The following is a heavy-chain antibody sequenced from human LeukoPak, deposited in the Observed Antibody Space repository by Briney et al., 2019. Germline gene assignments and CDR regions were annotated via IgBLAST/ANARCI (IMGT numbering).Heavy chain of an antibody. V-gene: IGHV4-39*01. CDR1: GVSVTTSGYY. D-gene: IGHD2-2*01. Sequence: PSETLSLTCTVFGVSVTTSGYYGAWICQPPGRGLEWIGSISYSGITYYKPSLRGRVTISGDTAKNQFSLKLSSVTAADTAVYYCARHNDYASLMDVWGQGTTVTVSS. J-gene: IGHJ6*02. CDR3: ARHNDYASLMDV. CDR2: ISYSGIT.